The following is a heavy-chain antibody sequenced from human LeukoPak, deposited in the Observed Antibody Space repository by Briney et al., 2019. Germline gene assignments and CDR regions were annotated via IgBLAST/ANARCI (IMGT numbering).Heavy chain of an antibody. CDR2: IYYSGNT. Sequence: SETLSLTCTVSGGSISNKYWSWIRQPPGKGLEWIGYIYYSGNTNYNPSLKSRVTILVDTSKNQVSLKLSSVTAADTAVYYCARSAAGIAAAGPERDFDYWGQGTLVTVSS. CDR1: GGSISNKY. J-gene: IGHJ4*02. D-gene: IGHD6-13*01. V-gene: IGHV4-59*01. CDR3: ARSAAGIAAAGPERDFDY.